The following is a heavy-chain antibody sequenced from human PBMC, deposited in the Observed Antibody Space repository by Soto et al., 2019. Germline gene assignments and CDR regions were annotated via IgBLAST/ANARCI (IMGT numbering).Heavy chain of an antibody. V-gene: IGHV1-69*13. D-gene: IGHD3-10*01. CDR2: IIPIFGTA. J-gene: IGHJ6*02. CDR1: GGTFSSYA. Sequence: VASVKVSCKASGGTFSSYATSWVRQAPGQGLEWMGGIIPIFGTANYAQKFQGRVTITADESTSTAYMELSSLRSEDTAVYYCARGDYGSGSPHYYYGMDVWGQGTTVTVSS. CDR3: ARGDYGSGSPHYYYGMDV.